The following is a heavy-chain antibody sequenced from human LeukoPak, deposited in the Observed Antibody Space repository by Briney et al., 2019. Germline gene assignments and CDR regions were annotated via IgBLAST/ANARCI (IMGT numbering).Heavy chain of an antibody. CDR3: ARERSGWFDLNYFDY. V-gene: IGHV3-21*04. J-gene: IGHJ4*02. CDR2: ISSSSSYI. D-gene: IGHD6-19*01. CDR1: GFTFSSYS. Sequence: GGSLRLSCAASGFTFSSYSMNWVRQAPGKGLEWVSSISSSSSYIYYANSVKGRFTISRDNAKNSLYLQMNSLRAEDTAVYYCARERSGWFDLNYFDYWGQGTLVTVSS.